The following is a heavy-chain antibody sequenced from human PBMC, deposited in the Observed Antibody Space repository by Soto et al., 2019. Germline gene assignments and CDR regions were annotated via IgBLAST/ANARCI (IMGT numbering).Heavy chain of an antibody. J-gene: IGHJ6*02. CDR3: AKGAVAGGHYYGMDV. D-gene: IGHD6-19*01. V-gene: IGHV3-30*18. CDR2: ISYDGKNK. CDR1: GFTFSTYG. Sequence: QVQLVESGGGAVQPGRSLRLSCAASGFTFSTYGMHWVRQAPGQGLEWLAVISYDGKNKYYVDSVKGRFTISRDNSKNTLYLQMNSLRAEDTAMYYCAKGAVAGGHYYGMDVWGQGTTVTVSS.